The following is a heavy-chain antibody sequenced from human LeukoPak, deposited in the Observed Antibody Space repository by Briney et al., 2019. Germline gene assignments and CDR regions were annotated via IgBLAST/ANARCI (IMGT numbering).Heavy chain of an antibody. CDR3: VGDMVWSDL. V-gene: IGHV4-4*02. J-gene: IGHJ5*02. CDR1: GGSISSNNW. D-gene: IGHD4/OR15-4a*01. CDR2: IYHSGST. Sequence: SGTLSLTCAVSGGSISSNNWWSWVRPPPGKGVEWLGEIYHSGSTNYNPSLERRITMSVGRSENQFSLELRSVAAADTAVYYCVGDMVWSDLWGQGTLVTVSS.